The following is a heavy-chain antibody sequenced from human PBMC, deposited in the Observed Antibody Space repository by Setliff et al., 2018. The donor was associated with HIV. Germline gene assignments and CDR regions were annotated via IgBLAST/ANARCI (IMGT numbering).Heavy chain of an antibody. CDR2: ISADNGDT. V-gene: IGHV1-18*01. D-gene: IGHD4-17*01. CDR1: GDKFGSFD. J-gene: IGHJ6*03. Sequence: ASVKVSCKTSGDKFGSFDINWVRQASGQGLEWMGWISADNGDTNYPQKLQGRVTMTTDTSTSTAYMELRSLRSDDTAVYYCARVIDYGVLYWSYYMDVWGKGTTVTVSS. CDR3: ARVIDYGVLYWSYYMDV.